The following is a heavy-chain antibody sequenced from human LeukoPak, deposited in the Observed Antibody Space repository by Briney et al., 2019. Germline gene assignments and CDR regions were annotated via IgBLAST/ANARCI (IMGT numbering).Heavy chain of an antibody. J-gene: IGHJ6*03. CDR2: INHSEST. CDR1: GFIFSSYW. CDR3: ARGVVVVPDANYYYYMDV. D-gene: IGHD2-2*01. Sequence: GSLRLSCSASGFIFSSYWMSWIRQPPGKGLEWIGEINHSESTNYNPTLKSRVTILVDTSKNQFSLKLSSVTVADTAVYYCARGVVVVPDANYYYYMDVWGKGTTVTVSS. V-gene: IGHV4-34*01.